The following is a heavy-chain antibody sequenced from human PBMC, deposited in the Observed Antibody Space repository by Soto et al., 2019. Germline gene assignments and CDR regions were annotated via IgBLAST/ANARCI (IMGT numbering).Heavy chain of an antibody. CDR2: INPNSGGT. J-gene: IGHJ4*02. CDR1: GYTFTGYY. CDR3: ARGNSSGWYVPFEY. V-gene: IGHV1-2*04. D-gene: IGHD6-19*01. Sequence: ASVKISCKASGYTFTGYYMHWVRQAPGQGLEWMGWINPNSGGTNYAQKFQGWVTMTRDTSISTAYMELSRLRSDDTAVYYCARGNSSGWYVPFEYWGEGTLVTVSS.